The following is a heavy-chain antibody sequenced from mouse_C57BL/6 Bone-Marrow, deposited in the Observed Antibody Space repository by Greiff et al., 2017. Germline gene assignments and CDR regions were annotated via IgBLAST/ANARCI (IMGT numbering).Heavy chain of an antibody. V-gene: IGHV1-55*01. CDR2: IYPGSGST. Sequence: QVHVKQPGAELVKPGASVKMSCKASGYTFTSYWITWVKQRPGQGLEWIGDIYPGSGSTNYNEKFKSKATLTVDTSSSTAYMQLSSLTSEDSAVYYCARGIFYYNWYFDVWGTGTTVTVSS. J-gene: IGHJ1*03. CDR1: GYTFTSYW. CDR3: ARGIFYYNWYFDV. D-gene: IGHD1-1*02.